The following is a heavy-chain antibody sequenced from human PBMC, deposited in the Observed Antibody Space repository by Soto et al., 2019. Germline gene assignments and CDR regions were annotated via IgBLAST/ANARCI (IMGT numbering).Heavy chain of an antibody. CDR3: ARAYSSGWHRGANWFDP. V-gene: IGHV4-39*01. J-gene: IGHJ5*02. D-gene: IGHD6-19*01. CDR1: GGSISSSSYY. CDR2: IYYSGST. Sequence: SETLSLTCTVSGGSISSSSYYWGWIRQPPGKGLEWIGSIYYSGSTYYNPSLKSRVTISVDTSKNQFSLKLSSVTAADTAVYYCARAYSSGWHRGANWFDPWGQGTLVTVSS.